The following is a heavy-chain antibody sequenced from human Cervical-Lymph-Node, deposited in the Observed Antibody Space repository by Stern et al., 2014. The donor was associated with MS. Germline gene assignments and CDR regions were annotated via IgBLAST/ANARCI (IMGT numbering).Heavy chain of an antibody. D-gene: IGHD5-12*01. V-gene: IGHV4-4*02. CDR2: IHHSGTP. J-gene: IGHJ5*02. Sequence: QVQLVESGPGLVKPSGTLSLTCTVSGDSVSTDNWWSWVRQPPGKGLEWIGEIHHSGTPNYNPSLGSRLIISVDKSKHQFSLNLKSVTAVDTAVYYCARASLSGYDWFDPWGQGTLVTVSP. CDR1: GDSVSTDNW. CDR3: ARASLSGYDWFDP.